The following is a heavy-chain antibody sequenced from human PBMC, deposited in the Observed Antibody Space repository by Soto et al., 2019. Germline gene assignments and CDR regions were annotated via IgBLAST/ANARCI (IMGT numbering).Heavy chain of an antibody. CDR3: AREVGATPGGRLDY. Sequence: QVQLVQSGAEVKKPGSSVKVSCKASGGTFSSYAISWVRQAPGQGLEWMGGIIPIFGTANYAQKFQGRVTSTADESTSTAYMERSSLRSEDTAVYYCAREVGATPGGRLDYWGQGTLVTVSS. CDR1: GGTFSSYA. J-gene: IGHJ4*02. CDR2: IIPIFGTA. V-gene: IGHV1-69*12. D-gene: IGHD1-26*01.